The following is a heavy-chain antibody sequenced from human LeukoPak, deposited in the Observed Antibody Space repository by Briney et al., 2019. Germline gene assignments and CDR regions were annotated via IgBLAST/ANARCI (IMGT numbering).Heavy chain of an antibody. CDR2: INHSGST. V-gene: IGHV4-34*01. J-gene: IGHJ4*02. Sequence: PSETLSLTCAVYGGSFSGYYWSWIRQPPGKGLEWIGEINHSGSTNYNPSLKSRVTMSVDTSKNQFSLKLTSVTAADTAVYYCAKENSGSLGYWGQGTLVTVSS. CDR3: AKENSGSLGY. CDR1: GGSFSGYY. D-gene: IGHD1-26*01.